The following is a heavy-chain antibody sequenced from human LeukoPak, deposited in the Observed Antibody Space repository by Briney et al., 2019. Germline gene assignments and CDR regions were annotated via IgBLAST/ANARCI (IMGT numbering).Heavy chain of an antibody. CDR1: GGSISSYY. V-gene: IGHV4-4*09. CDR3: ARHPYDILTGIDAFDI. CDR2: IYTSGST. J-gene: IGHJ3*02. D-gene: IGHD3-9*01. Sequence: PSETLSLTCTVSGGSISSYYWSWIRQPPGKGLEWIGYIYTSGSTNYNPSLKSRVTISVDTSKNQFSLKLSSVTAADTAVYYCARHPYDILTGIDAFDIWGQGTMVTVSS.